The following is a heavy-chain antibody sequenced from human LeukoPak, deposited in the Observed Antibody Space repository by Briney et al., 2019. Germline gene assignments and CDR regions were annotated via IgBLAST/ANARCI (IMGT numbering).Heavy chain of an antibody. J-gene: IGHJ4*02. D-gene: IGHD5-24*01. CDR2: INHSGST. CDR1: GGSFSGYY. CDR3: ARGRSVRARDGYKPLDY. Sequence: KPSETLSLTCAVYGGSFSGYYWSWIRQPPGKGLEWIGEINHSGSTNYNPSLKSRVTISVDTSKNQLSLKLSSVTAADTAVYYCARGRSVRARDGYKPLDYWGQGTLVTVSS. V-gene: IGHV4-34*01.